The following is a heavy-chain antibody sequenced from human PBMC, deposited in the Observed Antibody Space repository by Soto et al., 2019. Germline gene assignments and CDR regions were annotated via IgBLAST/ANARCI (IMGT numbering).Heavy chain of an antibody. CDR1: GFTFSSYA. Sequence: GGSLRLSCAASGFTFSSYAMSWVRQAPGKGLEWVSAISGSGGSTYYADSVKGRFTISRDNSKNTLYLQMNSLRAEDTAVYYCAKAHVPALGAVYYYYGMDVWGQGTTVTVSS. CDR2: ISGSGGST. J-gene: IGHJ6*02. V-gene: IGHV3-23*01. CDR3: AKAHVPALGAVYYYYGMDV. D-gene: IGHD1-26*01.